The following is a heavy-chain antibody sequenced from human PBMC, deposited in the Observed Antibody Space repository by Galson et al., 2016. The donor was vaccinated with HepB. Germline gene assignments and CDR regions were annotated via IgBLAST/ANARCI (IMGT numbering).Heavy chain of an antibody. J-gene: IGHJ6*02. Sequence: SLRLSCEASGFTVSNNYMSWVRQVPGKGLEWVSVIYSGGSTYYADSVKGRFTISRDNSKNTLYLQMNSLRAEDTAVYYCARDPMATRYYYYGMDVWGQGTTVTVSS. D-gene: IGHD5-24*01. CDR1: GFTVSNNY. V-gene: IGHV3-53*01. CDR3: ARDPMATRYYYYGMDV. CDR2: IYSGGST.